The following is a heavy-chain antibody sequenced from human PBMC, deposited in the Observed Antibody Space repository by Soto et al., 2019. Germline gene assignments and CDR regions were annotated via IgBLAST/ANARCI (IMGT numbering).Heavy chain of an antibody. Sequence: EVKLVESGGGLVQPGGSLRLSCVASGFNLSSTVMTWVRQAPGKGLEWVSSISGGSRTFYADSVKGRFTLSRDNSRNTVDLKMNSLGGEDTADYYCVPDGMSVRGGVVSFDYWGQGTLVTVSS. CDR3: VPDGMSVRGGVVSFDY. CDR2: ISGGSRT. D-gene: IGHD3-10*01. V-gene: IGHV3-23*04. CDR1: GFNLSSTV. J-gene: IGHJ4*02.